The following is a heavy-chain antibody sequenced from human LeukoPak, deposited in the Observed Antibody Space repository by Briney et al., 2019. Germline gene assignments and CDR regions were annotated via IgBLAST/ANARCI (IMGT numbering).Heavy chain of an antibody. CDR3: ARHCSSSSCYFRR. V-gene: IGHV4-38-2*01. CDR1: VYFISSGYD. Sequence: KSSETLSLTCAVSVYFISSGYDWGWIRQPPGKGLEWIWRIYHSGSTYYKPSLKSRVTISVDTSKNQFSLKLNTVTAADTAVYYCARHCSSSSCYFRRWGQGTLVTVSS. CDR2: IYHSGST. J-gene: IGHJ4*02. D-gene: IGHD2-2*01.